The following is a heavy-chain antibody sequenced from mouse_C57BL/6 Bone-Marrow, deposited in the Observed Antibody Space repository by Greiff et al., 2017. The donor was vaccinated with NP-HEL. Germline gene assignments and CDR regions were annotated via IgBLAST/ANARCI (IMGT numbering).Heavy chain of an antibody. Sequence: VQLQESGPGLVQPSQSLSITCTVSGFSLTSYGVHWVRQSPGKGLEWLGVIWSGGSTDYNAAFISRLSISKDNSKSQVFFKMNSLQADDTAIYYCARNAGSRYDWYFDVWGTGTTVTVSS. CDR3: ARNAGSRYDWYFDV. CDR1: GFSLTSYG. CDR2: IWSGGST. D-gene: IGHD1-1*01. J-gene: IGHJ1*03. V-gene: IGHV2-2*01.